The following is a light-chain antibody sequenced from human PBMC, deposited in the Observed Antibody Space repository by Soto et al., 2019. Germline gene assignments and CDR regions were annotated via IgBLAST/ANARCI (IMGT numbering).Light chain of an antibody. CDR1: QSVSSN. V-gene: IGKV3-15*01. J-gene: IGKJ2*01. Sequence: IVMTQSPATLSVSPGERATLSCRASQSVSSNLAWYQHKPGQAPRLLFYGASTRAAGIPARFSGGVSGTDFTLTLSGLQSEEVAVYYCQQSNKWPYTFGQGTKLEIK. CDR3: QQSNKWPYT. CDR2: GAS.